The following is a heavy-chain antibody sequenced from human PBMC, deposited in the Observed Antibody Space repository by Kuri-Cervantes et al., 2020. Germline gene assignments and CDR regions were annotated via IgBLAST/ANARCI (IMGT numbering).Heavy chain of an antibody. CDR1: GFSFSDLG. CDR2: ISDDGSNK. J-gene: IGHJ4*02. D-gene: IGHD6-19*01. CDR3: AKSPSFRGWPYHLDY. V-gene: IGHV3-30*18. Sequence: GESLKISCAASGFSFSDLGMHLVRQAPGKGLEWVAVISDDGSNKYYADSVQGRFTISRDNSKNTLYLQMNSLRAEDTAVYYCAKSPSFRGWPYHLDYWGQGTLVTVS.